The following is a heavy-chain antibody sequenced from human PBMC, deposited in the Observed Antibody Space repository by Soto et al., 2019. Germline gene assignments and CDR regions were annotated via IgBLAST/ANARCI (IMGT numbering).Heavy chain of an antibody. D-gene: IGHD6-19*01. CDR3: AREGSSGWYGVFDY. J-gene: IGHJ4*02. V-gene: IGHV3-30-3*01. CDR1: GLTFSNAW. Sequence: GGSLRLSCAASGLTFSNAWMNWVRQAPGKGLEWVAVISYDGSNKYYADSVKGRFTISRDNSKNTLYLQMNSLRAEDTAVYYCAREGSSGWYGVFDYWGQGTLVTVSS. CDR2: ISYDGSNK.